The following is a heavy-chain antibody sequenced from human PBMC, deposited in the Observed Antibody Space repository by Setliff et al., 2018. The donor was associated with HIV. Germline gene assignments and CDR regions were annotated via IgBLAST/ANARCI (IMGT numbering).Heavy chain of an antibody. Sequence: PSETLSLTCAVYGGSFSGYYWSWIRQPPGKGLEWIGEINHSGSTNYNPSLKSRVTISVDTSKNQFSLKLSSVTAADTAVFYCARGSYRGSGFFVRYFDFWGQGSLVTVSS. CDR3: ARGSYRGSGFFVRYFDF. J-gene: IGHJ4*02. V-gene: IGHV4-34*01. CDR2: INHSGST. CDR1: GGSFSGYY. D-gene: IGHD3-3*01.